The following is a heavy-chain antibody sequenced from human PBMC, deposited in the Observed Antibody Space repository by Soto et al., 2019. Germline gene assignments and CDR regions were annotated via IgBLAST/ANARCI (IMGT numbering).Heavy chain of an antibody. J-gene: IGHJ6*02. D-gene: IGHD5-18*01. V-gene: IGHV4-34*01. CDR2: INHSGST. CDR3: ARGQLWRYYYYYYGMDV. CDR1: GGPFSGYY. Sequence: SATLSLTCAVYGGPFSGYYWSWIHQPPGKGLEWIGEINHSGSTNYNPSLKSRVTISVDTSKNQFSLKLSSVTAADTAVYYCARGQLWRYYYYYYGMDVWGQGTTVTVSS.